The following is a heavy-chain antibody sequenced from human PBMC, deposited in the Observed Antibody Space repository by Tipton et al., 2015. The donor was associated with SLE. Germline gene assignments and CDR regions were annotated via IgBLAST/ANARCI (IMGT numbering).Heavy chain of an antibody. Sequence: TLSLTCTVSGGSISSSSYYWGWIRQPPGKGLEWIGSIYDSGSTYYNPSLKSRVTISVDTSKNQFSLKLSSVTAADTAVYYCARGDDAFDIWGQGTMVTVSS. J-gene: IGHJ3*02. CDR2: IYDSGST. CDR3: ARGDDAFDI. CDR1: GGSISSSSYY. V-gene: IGHV4-39*07.